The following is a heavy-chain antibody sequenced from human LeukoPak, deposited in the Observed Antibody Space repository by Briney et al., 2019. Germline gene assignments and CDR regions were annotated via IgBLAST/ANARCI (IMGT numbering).Heavy chain of an antibody. CDR1: GGTFSSYA. V-gene: IGHV1-69*06. CDR2: IIPIFGTA. CDR3: ARAFSGQRGYSYGPDYFDY. D-gene: IGHD5-18*01. Sequence: VASVKVSCKASGGTFSSYAISWVRQAPGQGLEWMGGIIPIFGTANYAQKFQGRVTITADKSTSTAYMELSSLRSEDTAVYYCARAFSGQRGYSYGPDYFDYWGQGTLVTVSS. J-gene: IGHJ4*02.